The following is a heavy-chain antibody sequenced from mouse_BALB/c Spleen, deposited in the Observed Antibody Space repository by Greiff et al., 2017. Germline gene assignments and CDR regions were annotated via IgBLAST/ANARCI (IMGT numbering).Heavy chain of an antibody. CDR3: ARSWRSYYFDY. J-gene: IGHJ2*01. CDR2: ISSGSSTI. V-gene: IGHV5-17*02. Sequence: EVKLVESGGGLVQPGGSRKLSCAASGFTFSSFGMHWVRQAPEKGLEWVAYISSGSSTIYYADTVKGRFTISRDNPKNTLFLQMTSLRSEDTAMYYCARSWRSYYFDYWGQGTTLTVSS. CDR1: GFTFSSFG.